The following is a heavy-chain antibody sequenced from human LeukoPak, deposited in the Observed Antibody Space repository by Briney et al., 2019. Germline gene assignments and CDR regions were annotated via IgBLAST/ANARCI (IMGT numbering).Heavy chain of an antibody. Sequence: PSETLSLTCTVSGGSISSSSYYWGWIRQPPGKGLEWIGSIYYSGSTYYNPSLKSRVTISVDTSKNQFSLKLSSVTAADTAVYYCARHEDFWSGYYRSWGQGTLVTVSS. CDR1: GGSISSSSYY. D-gene: IGHD3-3*01. J-gene: IGHJ5*02. CDR3: ARHEDFWSGYYRS. CDR2: IYYSGST. V-gene: IGHV4-39*01.